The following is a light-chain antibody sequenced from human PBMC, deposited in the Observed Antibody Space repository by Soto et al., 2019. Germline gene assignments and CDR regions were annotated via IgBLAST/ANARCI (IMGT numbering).Light chain of an antibody. CDR3: MQGTHWPWT. V-gene: IGKV2-30*01. CDR1: QSLVSSDGNTY. CDR2: KVS. Sequence: DFVMTQSPLSLPVTLGQPASVSCRSSQSLVSSDGNTYLNWFQQRPGQSPRRLIYKVSNRDSGVPDRFSGSGSGTDFTLKISRVEAEDVGVYYCMQGTHWPWTFGQGTKVEIK. J-gene: IGKJ1*01.